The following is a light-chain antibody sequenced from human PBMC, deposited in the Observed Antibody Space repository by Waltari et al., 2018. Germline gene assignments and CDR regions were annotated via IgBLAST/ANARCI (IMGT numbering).Light chain of an antibody. CDR2: GSS. CDR1: NSNIGAGYD. CDR3: QSYDSSLSGCV. Sequence: QSVLTQPPSVSGAPGQRVTISCTGRNSNIGAGYDVQWYQQLPGTPPKLLISGSSNRHSGVPDRVSGSKSGTAASLAITGLQAEDEADYYCQSYDSSLSGCVFGTGTKVTVL. J-gene: IGLJ1*01. V-gene: IGLV1-40*01.